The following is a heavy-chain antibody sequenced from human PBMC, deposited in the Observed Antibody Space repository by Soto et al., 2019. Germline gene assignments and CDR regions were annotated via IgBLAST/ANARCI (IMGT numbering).Heavy chain of an antibody. D-gene: IGHD4-17*01. J-gene: IGHJ4*02. CDR2: IYPGDSDT. CDR3: ARQGNGAEGREY. V-gene: IGHV5-51*01. CDR1: GYSFTNYW. Sequence: PGESLKISCKGSGYSFTNYWIACVRQMPGNGLEWMGIIYPGDSDTIYSPSFQRQVTISADKSISTAYLQWSSLKASDTAMYYCARQGNGAEGREYWGQGTMVTVAS.